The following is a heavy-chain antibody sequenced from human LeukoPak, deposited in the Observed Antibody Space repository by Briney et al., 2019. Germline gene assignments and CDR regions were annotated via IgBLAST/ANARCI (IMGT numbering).Heavy chain of an antibody. CDR3: ARALWEPTENYYYYMDV. V-gene: IGHV4-4*07. J-gene: IGHJ6*03. CDR2: IYTSGIT. Sequence: PSETLSLTCTVSGGSITNYYWSWLRQPAGKGLEWIGRIYTSGITDYNPSLKSRVTISVDTSKNQFSLKLSSVTAADTAVYYCARALWEPTENYYYYMDVWGKGTTVTVSS. CDR1: GGSITNYY. D-gene: IGHD1-26*01.